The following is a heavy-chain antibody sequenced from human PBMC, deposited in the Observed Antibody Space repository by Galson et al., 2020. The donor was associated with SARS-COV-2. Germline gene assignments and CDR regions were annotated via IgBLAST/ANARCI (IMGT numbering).Heavy chain of an antibody. V-gene: IGHV3-49*03. J-gene: IGHJ4*02. CDR1: GFTFGDYA. CDR3: TRDIEWLPPDY. D-gene: IGHD3-3*01. CDR2: IRSKAYGGTT. Sequence: GGSLRLSCTASGFTFGDYAMSWFRQAPGKGMEWVGFIRSKAYGGTTEYAASVKGRFTISRDDSKSIAYLQMNSLKTEDTAVYYCTRDIEWLPPDYWGQGTLVTVSS.